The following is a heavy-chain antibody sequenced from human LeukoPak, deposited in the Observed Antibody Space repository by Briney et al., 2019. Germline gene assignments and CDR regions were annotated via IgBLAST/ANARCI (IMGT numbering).Heavy chain of an antibody. D-gene: IGHD5-24*01. CDR1: GGSISSYY. Sequence: SETLSLTCTVSGGSISSYYWSWIRQPPGKGLEWIGYIYYSGSTNYNPSLKSRVTISVDTPKNQFSLKLSSVTAADTAVYYCARGVEMATIGPHFDYWGQGTLVTVSS. CDR3: ARGVEMATIGPHFDY. J-gene: IGHJ4*02. V-gene: IGHV4-59*01. CDR2: IYYSGST.